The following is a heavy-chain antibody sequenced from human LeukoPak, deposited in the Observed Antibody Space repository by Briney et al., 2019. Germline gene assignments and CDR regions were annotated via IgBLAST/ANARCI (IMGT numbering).Heavy chain of an antibody. D-gene: IGHD6-13*01. CDR3: ARPPGIAAAWFDP. J-gene: IGHJ5*02. CDR1: GVSISSSNSY. CDR2: LDNSGST. Sequence: PSETLSLTCTVSGVSISSSNSYWGWIRQPPGKGLEWIGNLDNSGSTYYNPSLKSRVTISVDTSKDQFSLKLYSVTATDTAVYYCARPPGIAAAWFDPWGQGTLVTVSS. V-gene: IGHV4-39*01.